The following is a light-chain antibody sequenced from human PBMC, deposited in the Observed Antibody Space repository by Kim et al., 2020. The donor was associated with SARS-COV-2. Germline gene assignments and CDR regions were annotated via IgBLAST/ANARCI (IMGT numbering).Light chain of an antibody. CDR1: QSVSGSY. CDR2: DAS. Sequence: SPGERATVSCRASQSVSGSYSAGYQQKPGQAPRLLIYDASTRATGIPDRFSGSGSGTDFTLTISRLEPEDFAVYYCQQYGSSPQTFGQGTKVDIK. CDR3: QQYGSSPQT. V-gene: IGKV3-20*01. J-gene: IGKJ1*01.